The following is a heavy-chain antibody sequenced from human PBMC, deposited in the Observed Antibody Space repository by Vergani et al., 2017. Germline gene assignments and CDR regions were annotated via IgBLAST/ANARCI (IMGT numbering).Heavy chain of an antibody. CDR2: INHSGST. CDR3: ARVSPTPTGLIQLWKSIQNWFDP. CDR1: GGSFSGYY. Sequence: VQLQQWGAGLLKPSETLSLTCAVYGGSFSGYYWSWIRQPPGKGLEWIGEINHSGSTNYNPSLKSRVTISVDTSKNQFSLKLNSVTAADTAVYYCARVSPTPTGLIQLWKSIQNWFDPWGQGTLVTVSS. D-gene: IGHD5-18*01. V-gene: IGHV4-34*01. J-gene: IGHJ5*02.